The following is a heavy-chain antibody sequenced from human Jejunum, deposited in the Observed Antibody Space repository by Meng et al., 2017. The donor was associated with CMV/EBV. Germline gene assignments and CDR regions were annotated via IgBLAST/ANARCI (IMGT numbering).Heavy chain of an antibody. CDR2: MNSDGSST. CDR3: ARAFVPDYDILTGYDYGMDV. J-gene: IGHJ6*02. D-gene: IGHD3-9*01. V-gene: IGHV3-74*01. CDR1: YW. Sequence: YWMHWVRQAPGKGLVWVSRMNSDGSSTSYADSVKGRFTISRDNAKNTLYLQMNSLRAEDTAVYYCARAFVPDYDILTGYDYGMDVWGQGTTVTVSS.